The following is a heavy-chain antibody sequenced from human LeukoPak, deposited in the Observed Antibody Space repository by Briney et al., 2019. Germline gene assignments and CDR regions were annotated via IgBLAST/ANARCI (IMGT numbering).Heavy chain of an antibody. Sequence: PSGTLSLTCAVSGGSISSSKWWSWVRQPPGKGLEWIGEINHSGSTNYNPSLKSRVTISVDTSKNQFSLKLSSVTAADTAVYYCARRHWGPFRSPSNWFDPWGQGTLVTVSS. CDR2: INHSGST. J-gene: IGHJ5*02. CDR3: ARRHWGPFRSPSNWFDP. D-gene: IGHD3-16*01. V-gene: IGHV4-4*02. CDR1: GGSISSSKW.